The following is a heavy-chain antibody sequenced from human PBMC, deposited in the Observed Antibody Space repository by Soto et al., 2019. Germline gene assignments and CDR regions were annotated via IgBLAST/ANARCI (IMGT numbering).Heavy chain of an antibody. CDR1: GYTFTRND. Sequence: QVQLVQSGAEVKKPGASVKVSCEASGYTFTRNDINWVRQATGQGLEWMGWMNPNSGNTGYAQKFQGRVTMTRKTSISTAYRELSNLKSEDTAVYYCARVVWGGHSEYWGQGTLVTVSS. D-gene: IGHD3-3*01. CDR3: ARVVWGGHSEY. CDR2: MNPNSGNT. V-gene: IGHV1-8*01. J-gene: IGHJ4*02.